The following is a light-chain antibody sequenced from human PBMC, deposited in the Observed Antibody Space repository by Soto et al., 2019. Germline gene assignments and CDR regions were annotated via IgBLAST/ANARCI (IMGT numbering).Light chain of an antibody. J-gene: IGKJ4*01. CDR2: AAS. Sequence: IQFTQSKCSLSASVGYIFTITCRASQGISNFLAWYQQKPGKAPKLLIYAASTLQSGVPSRFSGSGSGTDFTLTISSLQPEDFAPYYCQHVESYPSPFGRGTMVDIK. CDR3: QHVESYPSP. CDR1: QGISNF. V-gene: IGKV1-9*01.